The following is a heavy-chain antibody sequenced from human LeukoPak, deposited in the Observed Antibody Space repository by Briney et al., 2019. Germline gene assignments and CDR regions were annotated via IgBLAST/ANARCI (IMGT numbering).Heavy chain of an antibody. V-gene: IGHV3-11*01. CDR2: ISSSGSTI. J-gene: IGHJ4*02. CDR1: GFTFSDYY. CDR3: ARDADTAMVTGRFDK. Sequence: GGSLRLSCAASGFTFSDYYMSWIRQAPGKGLEWVSYISSSGSTIYYADSVKGRFTISRDNAKNSLYLQMNSLRAEDTAVYYCARDADTAMVTGRFDKWGQGTLVTVSS. D-gene: IGHD5-18*01.